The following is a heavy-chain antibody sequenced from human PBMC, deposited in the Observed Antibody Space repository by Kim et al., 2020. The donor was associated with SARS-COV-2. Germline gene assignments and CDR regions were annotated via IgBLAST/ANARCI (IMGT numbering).Heavy chain of an antibody. CDR2: ISYDGSNK. V-gene: IGHV3-30*04. D-gene: IGHD3-9*01. J-gene: IGHJ4*02. Sequence: GGSLRLSCAASGFTFSSYAMHWVRQAPGKGLEWVAVISYDGSNKYYADSVKGRFTISRDNSKNTLYLQMNSLRAEDTAVYYCARCTEKGKYYDILTGYCLLDYWGQGTLVTVSS. CDR3: ARCTEKGKYYDILTGYCLLDY. CDR1: GFTFSSYA.